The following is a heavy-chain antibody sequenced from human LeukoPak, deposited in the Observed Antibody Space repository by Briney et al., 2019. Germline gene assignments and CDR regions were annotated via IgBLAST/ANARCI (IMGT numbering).Heavy chain of an antibody. CDR3: ARDNWNYDFDY. V-gene: IGHV1-69*13. D-gene: IGHD1-7*01. CDR2: IITIFGTA. J-gene: IGHJ4*02. Sequence: GASVRVSCKASGGTFSSYAIRWVRQAPGQGLEWVGGIITIFGTANYAQKFQGRVTITADDSTSTAYMELSSLRSEDTAVYYCARDNWNYDFDYWRQGTLVTVSS. CDR1: GGTFSSYA.